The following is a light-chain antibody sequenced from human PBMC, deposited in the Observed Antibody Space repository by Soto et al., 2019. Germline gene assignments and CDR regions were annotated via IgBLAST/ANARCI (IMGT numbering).Light chain of an antibody. CDR3: QQYNSYWT. CDR1: QSISSW. CDR2: KAS. J-gene: IGKJ1*01. V-gene: IGKV1-5*03. Sequence: DSQMTQSPSTLSASAGDRVTIICRASQSISSWLAWYQQKPGKAPKLLIYKASSLESGVPSRFSGSGSGTEFTLTISSLQPDDFATYYCQQYNSYWTFGQGTKV.